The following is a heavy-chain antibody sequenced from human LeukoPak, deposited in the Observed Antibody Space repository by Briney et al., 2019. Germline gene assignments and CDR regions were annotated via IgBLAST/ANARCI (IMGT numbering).Heavy chain of an antibody. CDR2: IKQDGSEK. J-gene: IGHJ5*02. CDR1: GFTFSSYA. CDR3: ARGINWFDP. D-gene: IGHD2-15*01. Sequence: GGSLRLSCAASGFTFSSYAMSWVRQAPGKGLEWVANIKQDGSEKYYVDSVKGRFTISRDNAKNSQYLQMNSLRAEDTAVYYCARGINWFDPWGQGTLVTVSS. V-gene: IGHV3-7*04.